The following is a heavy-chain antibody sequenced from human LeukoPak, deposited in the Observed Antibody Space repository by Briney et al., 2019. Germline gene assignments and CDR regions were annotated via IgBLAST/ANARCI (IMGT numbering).Heavy chain of an antibody. CDR3: ARETKKKRWLQLMRVPLDY. CDR1: GYTFTSYD. CDR2: MNPNSGNT. Sequence: ASVKVSCKASGYTFTSYDINWVRQATGQGLEWMGWMNPNSGNTGYAQKFQGRVTMTRNTSISTAYMELSSLRSEDTAVYYCARETKKKRWLQLMRVPLDYWGQGTLVTVSS. V-gene: IGHV1-8*01. D-gene: IGHD5-24*01. J-gene: IGHJ4*02.